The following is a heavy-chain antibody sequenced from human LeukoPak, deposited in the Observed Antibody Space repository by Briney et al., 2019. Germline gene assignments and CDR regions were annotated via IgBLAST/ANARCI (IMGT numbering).Heavy chain of an antibody. Sequence: GGSLRLSCAASGFTFSSYSMNWVRQAPGKGLEWVSYIDGRSSTIHYADSVKGRFTISRDNAKNSLYLQMNSLRVEDTAVYYCARGNYYYYYYMDVWGKGTTVTVSS. J-gene: IGHJ6*03. CDR3: ARGNYYYYYYMDV. V-gene: IGHV3-48*04. CDR2: IDGRSSTI. CDR1: GFTFSSYS.